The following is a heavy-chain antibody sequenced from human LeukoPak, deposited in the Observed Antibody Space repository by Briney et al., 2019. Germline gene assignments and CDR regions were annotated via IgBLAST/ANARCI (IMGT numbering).Heavy chain of an antibody. Sequence: PGGSLRLSCAASGFTFSSYSMNWVRQAPGKGLEWVSSISSSSSSIYYADSVKGRFTISRDNAKNSLFPQMNFLRADDTAVYYCARGGGGSYYRNFDYWGQGTLVTVSS. CDR1: GFTFSSYS. CDR3: ARGGGGSYYRNFDY. V-gene: IGHV3-21*06. J-gene: IGHJ4*02. D-gene: IGHD1-26*01. CDR2: ISSSSSSI.